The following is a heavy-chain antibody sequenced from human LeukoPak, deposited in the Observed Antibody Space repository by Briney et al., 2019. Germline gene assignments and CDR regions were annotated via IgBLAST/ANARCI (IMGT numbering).Heavy chain of an antibody. CDR1: GYTFTGYY. Sequence: ASAKVSCKASGYTFTGYYMHWVRQAPGQGLEWMGWINPNSGGTNYAQKFQGRVTMTRDTSISTAYMELSRLRSDDTAVYYCARAGSGYDLGDYWGQGTLVTVSS. V-gene: IGHV1-2*02. CDR2: INPNSGGT. D-gene: IGHD5-12*01. CDR3: ARAGSGYDLGDY. J-gene: IGHJ4*02.